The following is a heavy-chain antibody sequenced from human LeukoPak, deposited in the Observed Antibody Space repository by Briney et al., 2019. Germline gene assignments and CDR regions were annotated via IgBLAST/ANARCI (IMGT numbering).Heavy chain of an antibody. J-gene: IGHJ4*02. Sequence: PGRSLRLSCAASGFTFDDYAMHWVRQAPGKGLEWVSGISWNSGNIGYADSVKGRFTISRDNAKNSLYLQMSSLRAEDTAVYYCARDPSRGYTYGYGDYWGQGTLVTVSS. CDR3: ARDPSRGYTYGYGDY. D-gene: IGHD5-18*01. CDR2: ISWNSGNI. CDR1: GFTFDDYA. V-gene: IGHV3-9*01.